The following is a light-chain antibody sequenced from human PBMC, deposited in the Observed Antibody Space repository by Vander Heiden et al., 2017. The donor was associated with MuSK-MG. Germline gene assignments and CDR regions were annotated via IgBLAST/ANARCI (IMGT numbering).Light chain of an antibody. CDR1: SGSVSTNYF. V-gene: IGLV8-61*01. CDR2: STN. CDR3: VLSKDSGSHWL. Sequence: QTVVTQEPSFSVSPGGTVTLTCGSSSGSVSTNYFPSWYQQTPGQTPRTLTFSTNTRSSGVPNRFSGSILGNNAALTTTGAQADDEADDYCVLSKDSGSHWLFGGGTKLTVL. J-gene: IGLJ2*01.